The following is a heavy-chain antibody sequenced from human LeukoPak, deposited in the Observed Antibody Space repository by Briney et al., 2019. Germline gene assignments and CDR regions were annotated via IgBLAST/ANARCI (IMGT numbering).Heavy chain of an antibody. CDR2: INPNSGGT. CDR1: GYTFTGYY. J-gene: IGHJ5*02. Sequence: ASVKVSCKASGYTFTGYYMHWVRQAPGQGLEWMGWINPNSGGTNYAQKFQGRVTMTRDTSISTAYMELSRLRSDDTAVYYCARDYSDYQKSFDPWGQGTLVTVSS. CDR3: ARDYSDYQKSFDP. V-gene: IGHV1-2*02. D-gene: IGHD4-11*01.